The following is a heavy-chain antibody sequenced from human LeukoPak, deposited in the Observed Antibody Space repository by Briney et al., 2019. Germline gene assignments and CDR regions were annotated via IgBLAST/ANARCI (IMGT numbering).Heavy chain of an antibody. D-gene: IGHD2-21*02. Sequence: PGGSLRLSCAASGFTFSSYGMHWVRQAPGKGLEWVAVISYDGSNKYYADSVKGRFTISRDNSKNTLYLQMNSLRAEDTAVYYCAWLLAYCGGDCYGGFDYWGQGTLVTVPS. V-gene: IGHV3-30*03. J-gene: IGHJ4*02. CDR3: AWLLAYCGGDCYGGFDY. CDR2: ISYDGSNK. CDR1: GFTFSSYG.